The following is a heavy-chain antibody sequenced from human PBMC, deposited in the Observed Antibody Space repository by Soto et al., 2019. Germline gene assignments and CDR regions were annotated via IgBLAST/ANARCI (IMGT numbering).Heavy chain of an antibody. V-gene: IGHV3-23*01. CDR2: ISGSGGST. Sequence: GGSLRLSCAASGFTFSSYAMSWVRQAPGKGLEWVSAISGSGGSTYYADSVKGRFTISRDNSKNTLYLQMNSLRAEDTAVYYCAKRSTSAYYYYGMDVWGQGTTVTVSS. CDR3: AKRSTSAYYYYGMDV. J-gene: IGHJ6*02. CDR1: GFTFSSYA.